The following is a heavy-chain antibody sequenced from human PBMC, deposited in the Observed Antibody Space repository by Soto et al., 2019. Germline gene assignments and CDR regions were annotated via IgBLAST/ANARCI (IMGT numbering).Heavy chain of an antibody. J-gene: IGHJ5*02. Sequence: EVQLLESGGGLVQPGGSLRLSCAASGFTFSSYAMSWVRQAPGKGLEWVSAISGSGGSTYYADSVKGRFTISRDNSKNTLDLQMNSRRAEDTAVYYCANDIVVVPAAIGRERCSWFDPWGQGTLVTVSS. CDR3: ANDIVVVPAAIGRERCSWFDP. V-gene: IGHV3-23*01. D-gene: IGHD2-2*01. CDR2: ISGSGGST. CDR1: GFTFSSYA.